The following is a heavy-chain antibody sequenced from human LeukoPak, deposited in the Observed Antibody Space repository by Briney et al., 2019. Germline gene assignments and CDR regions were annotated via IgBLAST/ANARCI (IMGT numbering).Heavy chain of an antibody. CDR3: ARPRLNILTGHDAFDI. CDR2: IIPILGIA. Sequence: ASVKVSCKASGGTFSSYAISWVRQAPGQGLEWMGRIIPILGIANYAQKFQGRVTITADKSTSTAYMELSSLRSEDTAVYYCARPRLNILTGHDAFDIWGQGTMVTVSS. D-gene: IGHD3-9*01. V-gene: IGHV1-69*04. J-gene: IGHJ3*02. CDR1: GGTFSSYA.